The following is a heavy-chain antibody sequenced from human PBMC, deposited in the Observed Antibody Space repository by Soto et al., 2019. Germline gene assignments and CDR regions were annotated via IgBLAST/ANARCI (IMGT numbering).Heavy chain of an antibody. D-gene: IGHD3-10*01. CDR3: AREGYYGSGSPARAMDV. CDR2: IYYSGST. Sequence: SETLSLTCTVSGGSISSYYWSWIRQPPGKGLEWIGYIYYSGSTNYNPSLKSRVTISVDTSKNQFSLKLSSVTAADTAVYYCAREGYYGSGSPARAMDVWGKGTTVTVSS. CDR1: GGSISSYY. J-gene: IGHJ6*03. V-gene: IGHV4-59*01.